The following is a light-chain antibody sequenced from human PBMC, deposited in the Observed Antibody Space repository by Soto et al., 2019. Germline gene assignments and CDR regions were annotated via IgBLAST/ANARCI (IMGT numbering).Light chain of an antibody. V-gene: IGKV3-11*01. Sequence: EIVLPQSPATLSLSPGERATLSCRASPSVRGYLAWYQQKPGQAPRLLMYDASNRATGIPARFSGSGSGPDFILTINSLQAEDEAHYYCYHYDSTLLTVGEGTKVEIK. CDR2: DAS. J-gene: IGKJ4*01. CDR1: PSVRGY. CDR3: YHYDSTLLT.